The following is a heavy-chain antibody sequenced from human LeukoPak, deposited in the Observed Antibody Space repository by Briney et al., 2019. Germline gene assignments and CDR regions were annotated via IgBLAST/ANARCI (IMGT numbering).Heavy chain of an antibody. CDR1: GFTFSSYS. CDR2: ISSSSSYI. D-gene: IGHD3-22*01. CDR3: ARPDSSGFPLDAFDI. J-gene: IGHJ3*02. Sequence: KPGGSLRLSCAASGFTFSSYSMNWVRQAPGKGLEWVSSISSSSSYIYYADSVKGRFTISRDNAKNSLYLQMNSLGAEDTAVYYCARPDSSGFPLDAFDIWGQGTMVTVSS. V-gene: IGHV3-21*01.